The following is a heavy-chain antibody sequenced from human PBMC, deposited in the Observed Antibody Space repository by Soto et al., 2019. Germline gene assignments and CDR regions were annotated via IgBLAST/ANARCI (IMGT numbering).Heavy chain of an antibody. J-gene: IGHJ4*02. Sequence: GGSLRLSCAASGFTFSDYYMSWIRQAPGKGLEWVSYISSSSYTNYADSVKGRFTISRDNAKNSLYLQMNSLRAEDTAVYYCARGAYYDSSGYSDYFDYWGQGTLVTVSS. CDR3: ARGAYYDSSGYSDYFDY. CDR2: ISSSSYT. V-gene: IGHV3-11*06. D-gene: IGHD3-22*01. CDR1: GFTFSDYY.